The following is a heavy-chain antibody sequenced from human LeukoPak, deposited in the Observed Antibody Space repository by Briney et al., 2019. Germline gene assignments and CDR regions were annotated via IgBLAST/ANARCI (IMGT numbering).Heavy chain of an antibody. D-gene: IGHD6-13*01. Sequence: GGSLRLSCAASGFTFSNAWMSWVRQAPGKGLEWVGRIKSNSDGGTTDYAAPVKGRFTISRDDSKNTLYLQMNSLKTEDTALYYCSPLWQQLIDAFDIWGQGTMVTVSS. CDR3: SPLWQQLIDAFDI. CDR1: GFTFSNAW. CDR2: IKSNSDGGTT. J-gene: IGHJ3*02. V-gene: IGHV3-15*01.